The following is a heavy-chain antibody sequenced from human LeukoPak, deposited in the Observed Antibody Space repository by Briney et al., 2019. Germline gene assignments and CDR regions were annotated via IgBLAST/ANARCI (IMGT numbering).Heavy chain of an antibody. CDR2: IYYSGST. CDR3: ARGTRDGYNYRGDFDY. V-gene: IGHV4-59*01. D-gene: IGHD5-24*01. J-gene: IGHJ4*02. Sequence: SEALSLTCTVSGGSISSYYWSWIRQPPGKGLEWIGYIYYSGSTNYNPSPKSRATISVDTSKNQFSLKLNSATAADTAVYYCARGTRDGYNYRGDFDYWGQGTLVTVSS. CDR1: GGSISSYY.